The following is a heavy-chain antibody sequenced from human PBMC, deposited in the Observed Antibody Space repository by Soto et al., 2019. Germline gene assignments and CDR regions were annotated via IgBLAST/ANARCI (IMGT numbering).Heavy chain of an antibody. CDR2: INGDGSSA. CDR1: GFTFNSYW. CDR3: TRDERWLKRHDHFDM. Sequence: EVQLVESGGGLVQPGGSLRLSCAASGFTFNSYWMHWVRQAPGKGLVWVSRINGDGSSADYADSVKGRFTVSRDNAKNTQHMQTNRLRAEDTAVYFCTRDERWLKRHDHFDMWGQGTVVTVSS. D-gene: IGHD5-12*01. V-gene: IGHV3-74*01. J-gene: IGHJ3*02.